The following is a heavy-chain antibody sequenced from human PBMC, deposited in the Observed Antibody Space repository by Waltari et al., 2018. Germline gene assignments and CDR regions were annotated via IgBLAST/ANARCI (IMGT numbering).Heavy chain of an antibody. Sequence: DVQLLESGGGLVQPGGSLRLSCVASGFIFSSSAMSWVRQAPGKGLEWVASISFASDGIYYTDSVQGRFTISRDNSKNMVYLQMDSLKVEDTALYYCAKQVPGTTRVKQQEDYFDFWGQGALVTVSS. CDR2: ISFASDGI. CDR1: GFIFSSSA. V-gene: IGHV3-23*01. D-gene: IGHD4-4*01. J-gene: IGHJ4*02. CDR3: AKQVPGTTRVKQQEDYFDF.